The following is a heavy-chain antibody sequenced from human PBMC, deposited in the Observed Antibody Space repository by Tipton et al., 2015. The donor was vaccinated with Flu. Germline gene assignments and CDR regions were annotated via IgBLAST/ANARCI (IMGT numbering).Heavy chain of an antibody. D-gene: IGHD2-2*01. Sequence: TLSLTCSVSGGSIVDSSYYWDWIRQPPGKGLEWIGSIYYYGNTYYNPSLKSRVTISVDTSKNQFSLKLSPVTVADTAVYYCARRGGGYQYLYGMDVWGQGTTVSVSS. J-gene: IGHJ6*02. CDR2: IYYYGNT. CDR1: GGSIVDSSYY. V-gene: IGHV4-39*01. CDR3: ARRGGGYQYLYGMDV.